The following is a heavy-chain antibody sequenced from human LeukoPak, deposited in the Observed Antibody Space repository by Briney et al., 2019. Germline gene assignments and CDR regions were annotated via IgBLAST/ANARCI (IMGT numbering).Heavy chain of an antibody. CDR2: ISYDGSTK. V-gene: IGHV3-30*18. CDR1: GFTFSSHG. Sequence: GGSLRLSCVASGFTFSSHGMQWVRQAPGKGLEWVAVISYDGSTKYYADSVKGRFTISRGNSKSTLYLQMNSLRAEDTAVYYCAKESGSRSYGAYFPHWGQGTLVTVSS. D-gene: IGHD6-13*01. CDR3: AKESGSRSYGAYFPH. J-gene: IGHJ1*01.